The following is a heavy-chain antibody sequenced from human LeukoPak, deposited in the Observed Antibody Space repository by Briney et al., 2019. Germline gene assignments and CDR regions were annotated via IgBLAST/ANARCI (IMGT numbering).Heavy chain of an antibody. CDR3: ASFYDSSGYYYGYFDY. CDR1: GYTFTSYG. D-gene: IGHD3-22*01. Sequence: ASVKVSCKASGYTFTSYGISWVRQAPGQGLEWMGWISAYNGNSNYAQKLQGRVTITADESTSTAYMELSSLRSEDTAVYYCASFYDSSGYYYGYFDYWGQGTLVTVSS. CDR2: ISAYNGNS. J-gene: IGHJ4*02. V-gene: IGHV1-18*01.